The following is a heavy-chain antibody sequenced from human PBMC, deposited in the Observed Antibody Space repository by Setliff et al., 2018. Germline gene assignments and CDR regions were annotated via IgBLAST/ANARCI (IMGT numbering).Heavy chain of an antibody. CDR1: GDSISIRGHY. J-gene: IGHJ4*02. CDR2: VYYGAGT. Sequence: PSETLSLTCSVSGDSISIRGHYLGWIRQPPGQGLEWIGSVYYGAGTYYNPSLESRVTMSLDASKKQFSLRLNSVTAADTAVYYCARVRYVFWSGSIDYWGQGTLVTVSS. V-gene: IGHV4-39*07. CDR3: ARVRYVFWSGSIDY. D-gene: IGHD3-3*01.